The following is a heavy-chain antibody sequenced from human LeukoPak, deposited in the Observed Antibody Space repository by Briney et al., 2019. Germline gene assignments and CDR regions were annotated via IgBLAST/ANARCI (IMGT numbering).Heavy chain of an antibody. CDR3: AKADNYDFWSGYIYRPGFDY. CDR1: GFTFNSYV. Sequence: AGGSLILSCAASGFTFNSYVMSWVRQAPGKGLEWVSGISGSGGSTYYADSVKGRFTIPRDNSKNILYLQMNSLRAEDTAVYYCAKADNYDFWSGYIYRPGFDYWGQGTLVTVSS. V-gene: IGHV3-23*01. J-gene: IGHJ4*02. D-gene: IGHD3-3*01. CDR2: ISGSGGST.